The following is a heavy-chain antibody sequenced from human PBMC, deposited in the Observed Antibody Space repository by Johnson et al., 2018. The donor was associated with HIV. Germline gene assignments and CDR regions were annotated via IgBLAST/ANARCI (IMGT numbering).Heavy chain of an antibody. Sequence: VQLVESGGGLVQPGRSLRLSCAASGFTFDDYAMHWVRQAPGKGLEWVSGISWNSGSIGYADSVKGRFTISRDNAKNSLYLQMNSLRAEATALYYCAKDFDDSSGYYRPELAFDIWGQGTMGTVAS. CDR2: ISWNSGSI. CDR3: AKDFDDSSGYYRPELAFDI. D-gene: IGHD3-22*01. J-gene: IGHJ3*02. V-gene: IGHV3-9*01. CDR1: GFTFDDYA.